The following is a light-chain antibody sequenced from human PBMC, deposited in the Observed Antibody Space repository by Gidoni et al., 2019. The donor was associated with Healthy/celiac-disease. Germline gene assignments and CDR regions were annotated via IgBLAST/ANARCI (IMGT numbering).Light chain of an antibody. CDR2: GAS. CDR1: QSVSSSY. CDR3: KQNVSSPLT. Sequence: EIVLTQSPGTLSLSPGERATLSCRASQSVSSSYLAWYQQKPGQAPRLLIYGASSRATGIPDSFSGSGSGTAFTLPISRLEPEDFACNYCKQNVSSPLTFGLGPKWISN. J-gene: IGKJ3*01. V-gene: IGKV3-20*01.